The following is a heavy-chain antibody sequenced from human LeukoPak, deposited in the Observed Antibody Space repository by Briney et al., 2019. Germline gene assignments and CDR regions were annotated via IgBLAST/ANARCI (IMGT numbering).Heavy chain of an antibody. V-gene: IGHV4-59*08. D-gene: IGHD2-21*02. CDR1: GGSISSYY. CDR3: ARQPDCGGDCYWFDP. Sequence: SETLSLTCTVSGGSISSYYWSWIRQPPGKGLEWIGYIYYSGSTNYNPSLKSRVTISVDTSKNQFSLKLSSVTAADTAVYYCARQPDCGGDCYWFDPWGQGTLVTVSS. J-gene: IGHJ5*02. CDR2: IYYSGST.